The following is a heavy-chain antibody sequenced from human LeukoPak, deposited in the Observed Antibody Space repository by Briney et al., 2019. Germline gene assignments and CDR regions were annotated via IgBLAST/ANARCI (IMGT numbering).Heavy chain of an antibody. CDR3: ARGRTVAGTDY. CDR1: GFTFSSYS. V-gene: IGHV3-21*01. Sequence: SGGSLRLSCAASGFTFSSYSMNWVRQAPGKGLEWVSSISSSSRYIYYADSVKGRFTISRDNAKNSLYLQMNSLRAEDTAVYYCARGRTVAGTDYRGQGTLVTVSS. J-gene: IGHJ4*02. CDR2: ISSSSRYI. D-gene: IGHD6-19*01.